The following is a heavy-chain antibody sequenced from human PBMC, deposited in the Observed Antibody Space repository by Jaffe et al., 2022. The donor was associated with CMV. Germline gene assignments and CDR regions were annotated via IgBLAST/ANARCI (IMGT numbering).Heavy chain of an antibody. D-gene: IGHD3-22*01. CDR3: ARDETYYYDSSGYYPSAFDI. J-gene: IGHJ3*02. V-gene: IGHV3-48*03. Sequence: EVQLVESGGGLVQPGGSLRLSCAASGFTFSSYEMNWVRQAPGKGLEWVSYISSSGSTIYYADSVKGRFTISRDNAKNSLYLQMNSLRAEDTAVYYCARDETYYYDSSGYYPSAFDIWGQGTMVTVSS. CDR2: ISSSGSTI. CDR1: GFTFSSYE.